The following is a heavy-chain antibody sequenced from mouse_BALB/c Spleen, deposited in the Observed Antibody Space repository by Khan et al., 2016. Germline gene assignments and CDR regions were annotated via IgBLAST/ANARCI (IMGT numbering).Heavy chain of an antibody. V-gene: IGHV1-7*01. CDR1: GYTFTSYW. CDR2: INPSTGYT. J-gene: IGHJ1*01. CDR3: ARRDPPYFDV. Sequence: QVQLQQSGAELAKPGASVKMSCKASGYTFTSYWMHWVKQRPGQGLEWIGYINPSTGYTEYNQKFKDKATLTADKSSSTAYMQLSSLTSEDSAVYYCARRDPPYFDVWGAGTTVTVSS.